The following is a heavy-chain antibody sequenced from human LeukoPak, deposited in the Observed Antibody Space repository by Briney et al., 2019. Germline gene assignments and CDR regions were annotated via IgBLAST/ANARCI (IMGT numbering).Heavy chain of an antibody. J-gene: IGHJ4*02. D-gene: IGHD1-26*01. CDR1: GHTFTGYY. CDR2: INPNSGGT. Sequence: ASVKVSCKASGHTFTGYYMHWVRQAPGQGLEWMGWINPNSGGTNYAQKFQGWVTMTRDTSISTAYMELSRLRSDDTAVYYCARDSRSGSYYSPFDYWGQGTLVTVSS. V-gene: IGHV1-2*04. CDR3: ARDSRSGSYYSPFDY.